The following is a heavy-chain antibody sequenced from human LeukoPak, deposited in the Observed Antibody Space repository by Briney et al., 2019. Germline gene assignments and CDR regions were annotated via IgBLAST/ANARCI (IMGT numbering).Heavy chain of an antibody. J-gene: IGHJ5*02. D-gene: IGHD5-24*01. CDR1: GGTFSSYT. CDR3: ARARDGYNLNWFDP. CDR2: IIPILGIA. Sequence: ASVKVSCKASGGTFSSYTISWVRQAPGQGLEWMGRIIPILGIANYAQKFQGGVTITADKSTSTAYMELSSLRSEDTAVYYCARARDGYNLNWFDPWGQGTLVTVSS. V-gene: IGHV1-69*02.